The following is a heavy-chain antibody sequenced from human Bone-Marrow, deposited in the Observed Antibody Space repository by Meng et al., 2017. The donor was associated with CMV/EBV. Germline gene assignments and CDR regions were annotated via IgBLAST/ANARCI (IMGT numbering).Heavy chain of an antibody. CDR1: GDTFSTYA. CDR2: IVPVVGIP. V-gene: IGHV1-69*04. CDR3: HVVIFDY. Sequence: SVKVSCKASGDTFSTYAISWVRQAPGQGLEWLGRIVPVVGIPNYSQKFQGRVTISADKSTSTAYMELSSLRSEDTAVYYCHVVIFDYWGQGTLVPSPQ. J-gene: IGHJ4*02. D-gene: IGHD2-15*01.